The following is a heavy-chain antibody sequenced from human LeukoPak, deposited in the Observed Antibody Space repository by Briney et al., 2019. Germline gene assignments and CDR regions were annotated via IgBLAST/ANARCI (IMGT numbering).Heavy chain of an antibody. CDR3: AGEIPGAY. Sequence: GGSLRLSCAASGFIFSSYSMNWVRQAPGKGLEWVSYISSSGSTIYYADSVKGRFTISRDSAKSSLYLQMNSLRDEDTALYYCAGEIPGAYWGQGILVTVSS. J-gene: IGHJ4*02. D-gene: IGHD2-21*01. V-gene: IGHV3-48*02. CDR2: ISSSGSTI. CDR1: GFIFSSYS.